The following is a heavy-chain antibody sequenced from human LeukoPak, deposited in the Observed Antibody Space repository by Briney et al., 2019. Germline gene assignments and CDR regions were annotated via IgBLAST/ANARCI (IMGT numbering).Heavy chain of an antibody. D-gene: IGHD1-7*01. CDR3: ALYNWNSKTDFDY. CDR1: GFTFSNHW. Sequence: PGGSLRLSCAASGFTFSNHWTSWVRQAPGKGLEWVANIKQDGSETYYVDSMKGRFTISRDNAKNSLYLQMNSLRAEDTAVYYCALYNWNSKTDFDYWGQGTLVTVSS. V-gene: IGHV3-7*05. CDR2: IKQDGSET. J-gene: IGHJ4*02.